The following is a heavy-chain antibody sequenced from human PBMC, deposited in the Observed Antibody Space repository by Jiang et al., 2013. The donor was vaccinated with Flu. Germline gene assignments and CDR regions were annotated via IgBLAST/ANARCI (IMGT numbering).Heavy chain of an antibody. Sequence: GAEVKKPGASVQVSCKASRYTFTDFYINWVRQAPGQGLEWVGWINPNSGDTNYAQKFEGWVTITRDTSISTVYMEVIRLKSDDTAVYYCARDVGRGFDQWGQGTLVTVSS. V-gene: IGHV1-2*04. CDR2: INPNSGDT. CDR1: RYTFTDFY. CDR3: ARDVGRGFDQ. D-gene: IGHD2-15*01. J-gene: IGHJ4*02.